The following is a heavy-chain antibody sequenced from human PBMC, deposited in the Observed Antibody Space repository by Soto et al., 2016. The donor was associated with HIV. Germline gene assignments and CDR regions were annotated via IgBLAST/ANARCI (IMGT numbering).Heavy chain of an antibody. CDR1: GFTFSNYW. CDR3: ARNRYYGSGSFAFDI. J-gene: IGHJ3*02. Sequence: EVQLVESGGGLVQPGGSLRLSCAASGFTFSNYWMSWVRQTPGKGLEWVANIKQDGSEKYYVDSVKGRFTISRDNAKNSLYLQMNSLRAEGTAVYYCARNRYYGSGSFAFDIWGQGTMVTVSS. D-gene: IGHD3-10*01. V-gene: IGHV3-7*04. CDR2: IKQDGSEK.